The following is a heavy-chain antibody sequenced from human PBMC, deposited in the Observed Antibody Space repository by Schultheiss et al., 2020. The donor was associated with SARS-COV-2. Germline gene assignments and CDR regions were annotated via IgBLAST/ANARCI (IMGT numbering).Heavy chain of an antibody. J-gene: IGHJ6*03. CDR2: IYTSGST. V-gene: IGHV4-39*07. Sequence: SETLSLTCTVSGGSISSSSYYWGWIRQPPGKGLEWIGSIYTSGSTNYNPSLKSRVTMSVDTSKNQFSLKLSSVTAADTAVYYCARVGGFRDYYYMDVWGKGTTVTVSS. D-gene: IGHD4-23*01. CDR3: ARVGGFRDYYYMDV. CDR1: GGSISSSSYY.